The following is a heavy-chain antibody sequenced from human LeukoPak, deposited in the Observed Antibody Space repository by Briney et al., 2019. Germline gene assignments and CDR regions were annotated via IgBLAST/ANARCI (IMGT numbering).Heavy chain of an antibody. J-gene: IGHJ4*02. Sequence: SETLSLTCTVSGGSISSSSYYWGWIRQPPGKGLEWIGSIYYSGSTYYNPSLKSRFTISVDTSKNQFSLKLSSVTAADTAVYYCARQLGYCSSTSCYADKVDYWGQGTLVTVSS. CDR2: IYYSGST. CDR1: GGSISSSSYY. V-gene: IGHV4-39*01. D-gene: IGHD2-2*01. CDR3: ARQLGYCSSTSCYADKVDY.